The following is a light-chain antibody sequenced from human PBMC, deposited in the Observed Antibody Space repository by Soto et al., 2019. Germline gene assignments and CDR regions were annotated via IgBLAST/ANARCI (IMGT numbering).Light chain of an antibody. CDR1: QSIANY. CDR3: QQSYNNPKT. CDR2: AAS. J-gene: IGKJ1*01. Sequence: IQMTQTQSSLSASVGDRVTITCRASQSIANYLNWYQQKPGKAPKLLIYAASTLESGVPSRFSGSGSGTDFTLTISSLQPEDFATYYCQQSYNNPKTFGQGTKVDIK. V-gene: IGKV1-39*01.